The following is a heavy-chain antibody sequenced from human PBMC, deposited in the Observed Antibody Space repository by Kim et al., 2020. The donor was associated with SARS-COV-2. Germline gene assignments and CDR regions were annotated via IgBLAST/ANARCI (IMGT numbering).Heavy chain of an antibody. J-gene: IGHJ4*02. CDR3: ARREVAASKDFDY. D-gene: IGHD6-6*01. Sequence: SETLSLTCTVSGGSISSSSYYWGWIRQPPGKGLEWIGSIYYSGSTYYNPSLKSRVTISVDTSKNQFSLKLSSVTAADTAVYYCARREVAASKDFDYWGQGTLVTVSS. CDR2: IYYSGST. V-gene: IGHV4-39*01. CDR1: GGSISSSSYY.